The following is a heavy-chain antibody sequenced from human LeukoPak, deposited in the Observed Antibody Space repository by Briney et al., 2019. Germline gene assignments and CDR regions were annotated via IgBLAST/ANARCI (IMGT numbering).Heavy chain of an antibody. CDR3: AIRELLPSGAFDI. CDR2: FDPEDGET. J-gene: IGHJ3*02. CDR1: GYILTELS. Sequence: ASVKVSCKVSGYILTELSMHWVRQAPGKGLEWMGGFDPEDGETIYAQKFQGRVTMTEDTSTDTAYMELSSLRSEDTAVYYCAIRELLPSGAFDIWGQGTMVTVSS. V-gene: IGHV1-24*01. D-gene: IGHD3-10*01.